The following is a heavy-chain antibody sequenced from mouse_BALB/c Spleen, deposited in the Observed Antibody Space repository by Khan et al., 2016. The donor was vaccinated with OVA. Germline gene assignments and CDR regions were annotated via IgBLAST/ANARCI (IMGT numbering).Heavy chain of an antibody. V-gene: IGHV1S81*02. D-gene: IGHD2-10*02. CDR2: INPTNGGT. Sequence: QVQLQQSGAELVKPGASVKLSCKASGYTFSSYYMYWVKQRPGQGLEWIVGINPTNGGTNFNEKFKTKATLTVDKSSSTAYMQLSSLTSEDSAVYYCTRSEYANPFAYWGQGTLVTVSA. CDR1: GYTFSSYY. CDR3: TRSEYANPFAY. J-gene: IGHJ3*01.